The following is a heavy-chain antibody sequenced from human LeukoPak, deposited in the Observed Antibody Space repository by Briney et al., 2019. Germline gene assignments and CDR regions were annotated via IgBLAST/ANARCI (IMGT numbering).Heavy chain of an antibody. J-gene: IGHJ4*02. V-gene: IGHV4-59*01. CDR2: LYYSGTA. Sequence: PSETLSLTCTVSGDSISSFSWSWIRQSPGKRLEWIGYLYYSGTANYNPSLRSRVTISSDTSKNQFSLKLSSLTAADTAMYYCARGPSSGQYVSPLDYWGQGTPVTVSS. CDR3: ARGPSSGQYVSPLDY. CDR1: GDSISSFS. D-gene: IGHD6-25*01.